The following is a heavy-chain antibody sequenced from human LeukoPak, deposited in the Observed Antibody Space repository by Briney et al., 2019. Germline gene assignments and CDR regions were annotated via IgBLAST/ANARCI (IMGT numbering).Heavy chain of an antibody. D-gene: IGHD1-26*01. J-gene: IGHJ4*02. CDR3: ARDLDLYSGSFSTFDY. CDR2: INPNSGGT. V-gene: IGHV1-2*06. CDR1: GYTFTVYY. Sequence: ASVKVSCKASGYTFTVYYMHWVRQAPGQGLEWMGRINPNSGGTNYAQKFQGRVTMTRDTSISTAYMELSRLGSDDTAVYYCARDLDLYSGSFSTFDYWGQGTLVTVSS.